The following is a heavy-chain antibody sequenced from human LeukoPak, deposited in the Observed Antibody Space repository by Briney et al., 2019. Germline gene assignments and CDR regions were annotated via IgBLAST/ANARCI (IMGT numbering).Heavy chain of an antibody. CDR3: ARHQMGSTRSMDY. Sequence: GSLRLSCAASGFTFSSYGMSWVRQAPGKGLEWIGEINHNGRTGYNPSLESRVTISVDMSNNQFSLKLTSVTAADTSVYYCARHQMGSTRSMDYWGQGTLVTVSS. D-gene: IGHD1-26*01. CDR1: GFTFSSYG. V-gene: IGHV4-34*01. CDR2: INHNGRT. J-gene: IGHJ4*02.